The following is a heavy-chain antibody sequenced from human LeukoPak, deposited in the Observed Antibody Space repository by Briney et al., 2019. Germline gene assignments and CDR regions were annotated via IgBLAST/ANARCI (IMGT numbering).Heavy chain of an antibody. J-gene: IGHJ3*01. V-gene: IGHV4-59*11. CDR3: ARGRGSPYYVEAFDV. Sequence: YPSETLSLTCSVSGASFTSHYWGWIRQPPGKGPEWIGHLYYSGSTAYNPSLESRVTMSVDTSRKQISLKLNSVAAADTAVYYCARGRGSPYYVEAFDVWGQGTVVTVSS. CDR1: GASFTSHY. D-gene: IGHD3-22*01. CDR2: LYYSGST.